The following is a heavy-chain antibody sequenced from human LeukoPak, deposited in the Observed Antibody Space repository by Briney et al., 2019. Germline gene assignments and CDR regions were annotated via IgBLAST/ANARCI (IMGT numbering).Heavy chain of an antibody. V-gene: IGHV3-43*02. D-gene: IGHD2-2*01. CDR2: ISGDGGST. J-gene: IGHJ6*02. CDR1: GLTFDDYA. Sequence: GGSLRLSCAASGLTFDDYAMHWVRQAPGKGLEWVSLISGDGGSTYYADSVKGRFTISRDNSKNSLYLQMNSLRTEDTALYYCARGKEYCSSTSCYPSPYGMDVWGQGTTVTVSS. CDR3: ARGKEYCSSTSCYPSPYGMDV.